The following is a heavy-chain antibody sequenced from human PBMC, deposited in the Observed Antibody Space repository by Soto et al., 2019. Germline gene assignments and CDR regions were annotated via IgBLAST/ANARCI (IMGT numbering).Heavy chain of an antibody. CDR1: GYSFTSYW. CDR2: IYPGDSDT. Sequence: LGESLKISCKGSGYSFTSYWIGWVRQMPGKGLEWMGIIYPGDSDTRYSPSFQGQVTISADKSISTAYLQWSSLKASDTAMYYCARVGLYFLGSGNAGDYWGQGTLVTVSS. J-gene: IGHJ4*02. D-gene: IGHD3-10*01. V-gene: IGHV5-51*01. CDR3: ARVGLYFLGSGNAGDY.